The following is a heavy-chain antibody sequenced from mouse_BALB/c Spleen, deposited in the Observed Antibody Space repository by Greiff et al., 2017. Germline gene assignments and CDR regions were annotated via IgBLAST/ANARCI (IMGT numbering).Heavy chain of an antibody. CDR1: GYAFTNYL. V-gene: IGHV1-54*01. CDR2: INSGSGGT. Sequence: VQLQQSGAELVRPGTSVKVSCKASGYAFTNYLIEWVKQRPGQGLEWIGVINSGSGGTNYNEKFKGKATLTADKSSSTAYMQLSSLTSDDSAVYFCARTGVGYYFDYWGQGTTLTVSS. CDR3: ARTGVGYYFDY. J-gene: IGHJ2*01.